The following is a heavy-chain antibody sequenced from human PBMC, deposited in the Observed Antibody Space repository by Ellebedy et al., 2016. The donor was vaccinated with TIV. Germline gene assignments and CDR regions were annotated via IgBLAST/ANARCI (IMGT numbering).Heavy chain of an antibody. J-gene: IGHJ6*02. CDR2: IHYSGNI. V-gene: IGHV4-59*11. Sequence: MPSETLSLTCPVSGGSINNHYWAWIRQPPGQGLEWIGAIHYSGNILIHPSLKSRVTLSLDTSKSQFSINLRSVTAADTATYYCARDLGRYGMDVWGQGTTGTVSS. CDR3: ARDLGRYGMDV. CDR1: GGSINNHY.